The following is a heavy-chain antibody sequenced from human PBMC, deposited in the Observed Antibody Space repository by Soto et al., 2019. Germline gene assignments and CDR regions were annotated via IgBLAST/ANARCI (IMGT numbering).Heavy chain of an antibody. CDR3: ARDRPFGRLALYYFDY. CDR2: ISYDGSNK. J-gene: IGHJ4*02. V-gene: IGHV3-30-3*01. D-gene: IGHD1-26*01. CDR1: GFTFSSYA. Sequence: QVQLVASGGGVVQPGRSLRLSCAASGFTFSSYAMHRVRQAPGKELEWGAVISYDGSNKYYADPVKGRFTISRDNSKNTLYVRMNSLRAEDTAVYYCARDRPFGRLALYYFDYWCQGTLVTVS.